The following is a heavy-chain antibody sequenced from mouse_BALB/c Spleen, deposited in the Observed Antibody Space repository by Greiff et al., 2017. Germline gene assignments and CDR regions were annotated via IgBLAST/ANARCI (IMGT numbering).Heavy chain of an antibody. CDR2: INPSTGYT. J-gene: IGHJ4*01. Sequence: QVHVKQSGAELAKPGASVKMSCKASGYTFTSYWMHWVKQRPGQGLEWIGYINPSTGYTEYNQKFKDKATLTADKSSSTAYMQLSSLTSEDSAVYYCARRDRYDEGDAMDYWGQGTSVTVSS. D-gene: IGHD2-14*01. CDR1: GYTFTSYW. V-gene: IGHV1-7*01. CDR3: ARRDRYDEGDAMDY.